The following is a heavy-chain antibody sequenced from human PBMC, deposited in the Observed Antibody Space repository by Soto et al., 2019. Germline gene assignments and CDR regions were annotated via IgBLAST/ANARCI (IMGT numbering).Heavy chain of an antibody. D-gene: IGHD3-16*01. Sequence: GASVKVSCKPSGGTFSSHSINWVRQAPGQGLEWMGGIIPIFGPANFAKKFQGRVTITADESTTTAYMELSSLTSEDTAVYYCARDWGPFEPQQDYYYGMDVWGQGTTVTVSS. V-gene: IGHV1-69*13. CDR3: ARDWGPFEPQQDYYYGMDV. J-gene: IGHJ6*02. CDR1: GGTFSSHS. CDR2: IIPIFGPA.